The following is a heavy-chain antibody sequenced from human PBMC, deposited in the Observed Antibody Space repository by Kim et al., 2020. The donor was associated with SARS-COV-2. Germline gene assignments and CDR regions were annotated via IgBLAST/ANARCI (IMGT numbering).Heavy chain of an antibody. J-gene: IGHJ6*02. CDR3: ARHKSDYDSFMDV. V-gene: IGHV5-51*01. D-gene: IGHD3-22*01. Sequence: YSPSVKGQVTISVAKSISTAYLQWSSRKASDTAMYYCARHKSDYDSFMDVWGQGTTVTVSS.